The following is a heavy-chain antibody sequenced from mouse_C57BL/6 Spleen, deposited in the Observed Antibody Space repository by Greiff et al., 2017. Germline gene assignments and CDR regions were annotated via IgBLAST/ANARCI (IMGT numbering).Heavy chain of an antibody. D-gene: IGHD4-1*01. J-gene: IGHJ4*01. CDR3: ARSLTGTRAMDY. Sequence: EVQLVESGGGLVQPGGSLSLSCAASGFTFTDYYMSWVRQPPGKALEWLGFIRNKANGYTTEYSASVKGRFTISRDNSQSILYLQMNALRAEDSATYYCARSLTGTRAMDYWGQGTSVTVSS. V-gene: IGHV7-3*01. CDR2: IRNKANGYTT. CDR1: GFTFTDYY.